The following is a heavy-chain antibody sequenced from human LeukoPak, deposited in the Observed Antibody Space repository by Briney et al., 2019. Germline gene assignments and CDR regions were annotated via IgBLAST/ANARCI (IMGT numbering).Heavy chain of an antibody. V-gene: IGHV3-53*01. J-gene: IGHJ4*02. CDR1: VFTASIEY. D-gene: IGHD3-10*01. CDR3: ATYYYGSGSYYNKPHDY. CDR2: FFRGGST. Sequence: GGSLRLSCAASVFTASIEYMNWVRKAPGRGLEWVAVFFRGGSTYYADSVKGRFTISRDNSKNTLYLQMNSLRAEDTAVYYCATYYYGSGSYYNKPHDYWGQGTLVTVSS.